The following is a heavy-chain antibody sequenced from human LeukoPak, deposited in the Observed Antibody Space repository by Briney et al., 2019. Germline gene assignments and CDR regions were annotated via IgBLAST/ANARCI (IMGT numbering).Heavy chain of an antibody. Sequence: GRSLRLSCAASGFTLSSYAMHWVRQAPGKGLEWVAVISYDGSNKYYADSVKGRFTISRDNSKNTLYLQMNSLRAEDTAVYYCARDPSSNYYFDYWGQGTLVTVSS. CDR2: ISYDGSNK. J-gene: IGHJ4*02. CDR3: ARDPSSNYYFDY. CDR1: GFTLSSYA. D-gene: IGHD4-11*01. V-gene: IGHV3-30*01.